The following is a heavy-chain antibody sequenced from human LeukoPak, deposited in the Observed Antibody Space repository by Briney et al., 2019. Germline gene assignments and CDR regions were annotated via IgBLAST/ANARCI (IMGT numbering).Heavy chain of an antibody. Sequence: PSETLSLTCSVSGGSMTNLYWTWIRQPPGKGLEWIGDIYDSGSTRYNTSLESRVTISVDTTKNQFSLRLSSVTAADTAVYYCARHGDFGDTDAFDIWGQGTMVTVSS. CDR1: GGSMTNLY. J-gene: IGHJ3*02. D-gene: IGHD3-16*01. V-gene: IGHV4-59*08. CDR3: ARHGDFGDTDAFDI. CDR2: IYDSGST.